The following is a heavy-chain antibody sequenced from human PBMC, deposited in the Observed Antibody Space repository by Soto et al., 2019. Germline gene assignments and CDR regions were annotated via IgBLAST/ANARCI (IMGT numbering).Heavy chain of an antibody. J-gene: IGHJ6*02. V-gene: IGHV1-18*01. D-gene: IGHD2-15*01. CDR1: GYTFTSYG. CDR3: ARVDIVVVVAATYDYYYYGMDV. CDR2: ISAYNGNT. Sequence: GASVKVSCKASGYTFTSYGISWVRQAPGQGLEWMGWISAYNGNTNYAQKLQGRVTMTTDTSTSTAYMELRSLRSDDTAVYYCARVDIVVVVAATYDYYYYGMDVWGQGTTVTVSS.